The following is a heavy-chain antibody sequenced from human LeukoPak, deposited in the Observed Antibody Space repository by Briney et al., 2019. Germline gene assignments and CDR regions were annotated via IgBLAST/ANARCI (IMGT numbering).Heavy chain of an antibody. V-gene: IGHV1-18*01. D-gene: IGHD6-13*01. J-gene: IGHJ4*02. Sequence: ASVKVSCKASGYTFTSYGISWVRQAPGQGLEWMGWISAYNGNTNYAQKFQGRVTITADESTSTAYMELSSLRSEDTAVYYCATDSSSWYVLTFDYWGQGTLVTVSS. CDR1: GYTFTSYG. CDR2: ISAYNGNT. CDR3: ATDSSSWYVLTFDY.